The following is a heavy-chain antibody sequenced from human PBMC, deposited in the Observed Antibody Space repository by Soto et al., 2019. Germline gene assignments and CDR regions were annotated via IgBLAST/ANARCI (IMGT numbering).Heavy chain of an antibody. CDR2: IWYDGSNK. J-gene: IGHJ4*02. CDR3: ARGRRRGRYDGGFDY. V-gene: IGHV3-33*01. Sequence: QVQLVESGGGVVQPGRSLRLSCAASGFTFSSYGMHWVRQAPGKGLEWVAVIWYDGSNKYYADSVKGRFTISRDNSKNTLYLQMNSLRAEDTAVYYCARGRRRGRYDGGFDYWGQGTLVTVSS. D-gene: IGHD5-12*01. CDR1: GFTFSSYG.